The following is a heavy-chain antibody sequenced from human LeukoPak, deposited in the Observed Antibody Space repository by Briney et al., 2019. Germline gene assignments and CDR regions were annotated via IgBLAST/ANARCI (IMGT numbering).Heavy chain of an antibody. CDR3: ARDRGATFDAFDI. J-gene: IGHJ3*02. CDR1: GGTFSSYA. V-gene: IGHV1-69*05. D-gene: IGHD1-26*01. CDR2: IIPIFGTA. Sequence: ASVKVSCKVSGGTFSSYAISWVRQAPGQGLEWMGGIIPIFGTANYAQKFQGRVTITTDGSTRTAYMELSSLRSEDTAVYYCARDRGATFDAFDIWGQGTMVTVSS.